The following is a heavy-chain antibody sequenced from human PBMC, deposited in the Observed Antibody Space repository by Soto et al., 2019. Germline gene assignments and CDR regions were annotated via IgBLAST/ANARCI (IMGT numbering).Heavy chain of an antibody. V-gene: IGHV4-38-2*02. Sequence: SETLSLTCAVSGFSISSGYFWGWIRQPPGKGPEWLGSIYHSGTTYYNPSVKGRVTISVDTSKDQFSLKMSSVTAADTAVYYCARDSSGYYWFDPWGQGTLVTVSS. J-gene: IGHJ5*02. CDR3: ARDSSGYYWFDP. CDR1: GFSISSGYF. D-gene: IGHD3-22*01. CDR2: IYHSGTT.